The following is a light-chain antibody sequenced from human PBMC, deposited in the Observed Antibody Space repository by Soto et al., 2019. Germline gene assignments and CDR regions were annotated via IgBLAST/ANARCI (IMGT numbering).Light chain of an antibody. CDR1: QNISRS. Sequence: IVMSQSPVTLSVSPGERATLSCRASQNISRSLAWYQQKPGQGPSLLIYGTSTRAGGVPARFSGGGSGTEFTLTITSLQSEDFAVYYCQQYNNWPPITFGQGTRLEIK. CDR2: GTS. V-gene: IGKV3-15*01. CDR3: QQYNNWPPIT. J-gene: IGKJ5*01.